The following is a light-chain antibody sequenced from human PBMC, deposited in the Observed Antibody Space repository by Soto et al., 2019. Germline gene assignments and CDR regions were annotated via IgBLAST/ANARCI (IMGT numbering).Light chain of an antibody. Sequence: DTVMTQSPLSLPFTPGEPASISCSSSRNLMHSNGYNYLDWYLQKPGQSPQLLIYLGSNRASGVPDRFSGSGSGTDFILRISRVEAEDVGVYYCMQTLQTPTFGQGTKVEIK. J-gene: IGKJ1*01. CDR1: RNLMHSNGYNY. CDR3: MQTLQTPT. V-gene: IGKV2-28*01. CDR2: LGS.